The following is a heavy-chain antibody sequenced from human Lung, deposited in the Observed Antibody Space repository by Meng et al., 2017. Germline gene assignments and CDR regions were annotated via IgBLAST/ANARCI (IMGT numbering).Heavy chain of an antibody. J-gene: IGHJ4*02. D-gene: IGHD6-13*01. CDR3: AGHIDY. CDR2: IKSNLDAETI. Sequence: EVQLVESGGGLVKPAGALSLTWAVSGFSLSNVWMSWVRQAPGKRLEWVGCIKSNLDAETIPYPEPVKGIFTISTDDSKNTVLLQMNSLKTEDTALYYCAGHIDYWGQGTLVTVSS. CDR1: GFSLSNVW. V-gene: IGHV3-15*05.